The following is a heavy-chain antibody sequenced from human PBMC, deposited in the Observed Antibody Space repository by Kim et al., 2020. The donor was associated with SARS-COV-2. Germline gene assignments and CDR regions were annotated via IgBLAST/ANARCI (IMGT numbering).Heavy chain of an antibody. V-gene: IGHV4-31*03. D-gene: IGHD3-9*01. CDR2: IYYSGST. J-gene: IGHJ6*02. CDR1: SGSISSGGYY. CDR3: AREGPSYYDILTGYYNVGGMDV. Sequence: SETLSLTCTVSSGSISSGGYYWSWIRQHPGKGLEWIGYIYYSGSTYYNPSLKSRVTISVDTSKNQFSLKLSSVTAADTAVYYCAREGPSYYDILTGYYNVGGMDVWGQGTTVTVSS.